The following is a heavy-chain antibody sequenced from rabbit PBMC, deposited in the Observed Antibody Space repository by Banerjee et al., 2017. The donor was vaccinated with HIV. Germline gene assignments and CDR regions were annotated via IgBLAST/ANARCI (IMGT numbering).Heavy chain of an antibody. Sequence: QSLEESGGDLVKPGASLTLTCTASGFSFSDSHLYMCCVRPAPGQGLELIACICGATGSSAWYASWAKGRFTISKTSSTTVNLQMTSLAAADTATYFCARERAGDAGYGYVGHDGFDPWGPGTLVTVS. D-gene: IGHD6-1*01. CDR1: GFSFSDSHLY. CDR2: ICGATGSSA. V-gene: IGHV1S40*01. CDR3: ARERAGDAGYGYVGHDGFDP. J-gene: IGHJ2*01.